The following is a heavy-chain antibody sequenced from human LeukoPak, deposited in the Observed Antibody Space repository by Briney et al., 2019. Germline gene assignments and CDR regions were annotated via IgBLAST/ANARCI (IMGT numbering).Heavy chain of an antibody. V-gene: IGHV4-30-2*01. CDR2: IYHSGST. J-gene: IGHJ6*03. CDR1: GGSVSSGDYS. CDR3: ARHHHFTIFGVALKPYYYYMDV. Sequence: SQTLSLTCAVSGGSVSSGDYSWSWIRQPPGKGLEWTGYIYHSGSTNYNPSLKSRVTISVDRSKNQFSLKLSSVTAADTAVYYCARHHHFTIFGVALKPYYYYMDVWGKGTTVTVSS. D-gene: IGHD3-3*01.